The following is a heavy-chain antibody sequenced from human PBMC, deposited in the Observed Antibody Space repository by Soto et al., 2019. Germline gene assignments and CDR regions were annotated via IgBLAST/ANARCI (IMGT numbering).Heavy chain of an antibody. D-gene: IGHD6-13*01. CDR2: INHSGST. CDR3: AGVQQLVPYFDY. J-gene: IGHJ4*02. Sequence: SETLSLTCAVYGGSFSGYYWSWIRQPPGKGLEWIGEINHSGSTNYNPSLKSRVTISVDTSKNQFSLKLSSVTAADTAVYYCAGVQQLVPYFDYWGQGTLVTVSS. V-gene: IGHV4-34*01. CDR1: GGSFSGYY.